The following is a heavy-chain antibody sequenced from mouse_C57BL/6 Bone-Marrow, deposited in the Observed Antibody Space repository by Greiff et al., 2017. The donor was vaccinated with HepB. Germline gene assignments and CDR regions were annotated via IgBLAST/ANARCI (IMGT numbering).Heavy chain of an antibody. D-gene: IGHD1-2*01. CDR1: GFNSNDDY. J-gene: IGHJ2*01. CDR2: IDPENGDT. Sequence: EVQLQQSGAELVRPGASVKLSCTASGFNSNDDYMHWVKQRPEQGLEWIGWIDPENGDTAYASKFQGTATITADTSSNTAYLQLSSLTSEDTSVYYCTAGLRRLLDFDYRGQGTTLTVFS. V-gene: IGHV14-4*01. CDR3: TAGLRRLLDFDY.